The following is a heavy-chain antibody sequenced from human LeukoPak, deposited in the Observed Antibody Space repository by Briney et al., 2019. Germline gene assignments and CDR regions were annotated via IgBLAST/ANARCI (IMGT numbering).Heavy chain of an antibody. V-gene: IGHV4-61*01. CDR1: GGSVSSGSYY. D-gene: IGHD6-19*01. Sequence: PSETLSLTCTVSGGSVSSGSYYWSWIRQPPGKGLEWIGYIYYSGSTNYNPSLKSRVTISVDTSKNQFSLKLSSVTAADTAVYSCARRRIAVAGRSRGHPAYFDYWGQGTLVTVSS. CDR2: IYYSGST. CDR3: ARRRIAVAGRSRGHPAYFDY. J-gene: IGHJ4*02.